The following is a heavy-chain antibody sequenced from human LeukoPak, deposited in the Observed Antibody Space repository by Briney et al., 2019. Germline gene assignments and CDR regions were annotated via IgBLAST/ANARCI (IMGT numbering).Heavy chain of an antibody. CDR1: GDSINSRNYY. V-gene: IGHV4-39*01. D-gene: IGHD3-3*01. Sequence: SETLSLTCTVSGDSINSRNYYWGWIRQPPGKGLEWFGSLYFTGSTYYNPSLKSRVTISLDTAKKQFSQKLISVTGAETAAYYCSRSLQDIWSGYEAPRRPFDQWGRGTLVTVTS. J-gene: IGHJ4*02. CDR2: LYFTGST. CDR3: SRSLQDIWSGYEAPRRPFDQ.